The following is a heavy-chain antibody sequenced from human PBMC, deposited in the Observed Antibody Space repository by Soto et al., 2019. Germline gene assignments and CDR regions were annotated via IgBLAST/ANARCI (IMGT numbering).Heavy chain of an antibody. V-gene: IGHV5-10-1*01. J-gene: IGHJ6*02. CDR3: ARQEYSYGPNYYYYGMDV. CDR2: IDPSDSYT. D-gene: IGHD5-18*01. CDR1: GYSFTSYW. Sequence: GESLKISCKGSGYSFTSYWISWVRQMPGKGLEWMGRIDPSDSYTNYSPSFQGHVTISADKSISTAYLQWSSLKASDTAMYYCARQEYSYGPNYYYYGMDVWGQGTTVTVS.